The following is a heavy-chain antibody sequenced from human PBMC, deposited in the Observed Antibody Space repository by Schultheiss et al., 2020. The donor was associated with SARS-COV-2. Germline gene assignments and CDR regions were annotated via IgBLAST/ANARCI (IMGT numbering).Heavy chain of an antibody. CDR2: INPNSGGT. V-gene: IGHV1-2*02. D-gene: IGHD4-23*01. CDR3: ASGGNSHYYYYYYMDV. J-gene: IGHJ6*03. CDR1: GYTFTGYY. Sequence: ASVKVSCKASGYTFTGYYMHWVRQAPGQGLEWMGWINPNSGGTNYAQKFQGRVTMTRGTSISTAYMELSRLRSDDTAVYYCASGGNSHYYYYYYMDVWGKGTTVTVSS.